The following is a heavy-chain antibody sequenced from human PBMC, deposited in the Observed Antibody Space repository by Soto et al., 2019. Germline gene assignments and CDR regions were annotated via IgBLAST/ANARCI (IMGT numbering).Heavy chain of an antibody. CDR2: IIPIFGTA. CDR1: GGTFSSYA. V-gene: IGHV1-69*13. J-gene: IGHJ4*02. CDR3: ARPRGYSYPSYFDY. Sequence: SVKVSCKASGGTFSSYAISWVRQAPGQGLEWMGGIIPIFGTANYAQKFQGRVTITADESTSTAYMEPSSLRSEDTAVYYCARPRGYSYPSYFDYWGQGTLVTVYS. D-gene: IGHD5-18*01.